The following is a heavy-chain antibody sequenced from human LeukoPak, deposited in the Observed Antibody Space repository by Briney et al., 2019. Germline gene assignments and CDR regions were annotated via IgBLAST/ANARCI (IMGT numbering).Heavy chain of an antibody. J-gene: IGHJ2*01. CDR2: IIPIFDTA. V-gene: IGHV1-69*13. Sequence: GASVKVSCKASGGTFSSYAISWVRQAPGQGLEWMGGIIPIFDTANYAQKFQGRVTITADESTSTAYMELSSLRSEDTAVYYCARESVPYYYDSSGYRKHWYFDLWGRGTLVTVSS. CDR3: ARESVPYYYDSSGYRKHWYFDL. CDR1: GGTFSSYA. D-gene: IGHD3-22*01.